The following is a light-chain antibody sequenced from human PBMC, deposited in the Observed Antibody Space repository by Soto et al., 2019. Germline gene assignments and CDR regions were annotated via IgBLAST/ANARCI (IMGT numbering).Light chain of an antibody. J-gene: IGLJ3*02. CDR1: SSDVGSYNL. CDR2: ESG. CDR3: CSFARGTTLV. V-gene: IGLV2-23*01. Sequence: QSALTQPASVSGSPGQSITISCTGSSSDVGSYNLVSWYQQHPGKAPKLMVYESGKRPSGVSDRFFGSKSGNTASLTISGLQAEDGADYYCCSFARGTTLVFGGGTKVTVL.